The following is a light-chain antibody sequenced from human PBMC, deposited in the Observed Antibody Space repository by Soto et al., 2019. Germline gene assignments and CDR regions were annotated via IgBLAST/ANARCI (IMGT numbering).Light chain of an antibody. CDR3: QHYNSYSEA. J-gene: IGKJ1*01. V-gene: IGKV1-5*03. CDR1: QTISSC. CDR2: KAS. Sequence: EIQMTQSPSTLSGSVGDRVTITCRASQTISSCLAWYQHKPGKAPKLLIYKASTLKSGVPSGFSGSGSGTELPLTISSLQPDDFATYYCQHYNSYSEAFGQGTKVELK.